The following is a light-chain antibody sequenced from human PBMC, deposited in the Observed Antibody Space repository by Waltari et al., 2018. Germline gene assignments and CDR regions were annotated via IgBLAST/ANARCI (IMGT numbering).Light chain of an antibody. V-gene: IGLV2-14*03. CDR2: DVS. CDR1: NRDIGGYNF. J-gene: IGLJ2*01. Sequence: QSALSQQPASVSGFPGQSITISCTGGNRDIGGYNFVAWHQQHPGKVPKLIIYDVSYRPAGVSSRFSGSKSGNTASLTISGRQAEDEADYYCSSYANSNTLLFGGGTKLAVL. CDR3: SSYANSNTLL.